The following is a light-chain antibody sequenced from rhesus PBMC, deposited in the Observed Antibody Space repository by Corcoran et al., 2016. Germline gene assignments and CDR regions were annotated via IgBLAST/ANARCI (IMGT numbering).Light chain of an antibody. Sequence: EIVMTQSPATLSLSPGERATLSCRASQSVSSSLAWYQQKPGQAPKLLIYGASGRATGNPDRLSGGGSGTGFTLTISRLEPEDVGVYYCQQDYSWPLTFGGGTKVELK. CDR1: QSVSSS. V-gene: IGKV3-42*01. J-gene: IGKJ4*01. CDR2: GAS. CDR3: QQDYSWPLT.